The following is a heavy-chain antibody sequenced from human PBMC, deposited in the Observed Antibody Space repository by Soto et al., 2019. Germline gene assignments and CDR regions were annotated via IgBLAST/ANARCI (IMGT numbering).Heavy chain of an antibody. CDR2: INHSGST. CDR1: GGSFSGYY. J-gene: IGHJ5*02. V-gene: IGHV4-34*01. CDR3: ARGNTDQSPTPRTPKTNWFDP. Sequence: SETLSLTCAVYGGSFSGYYWSWIRQPPGKGLEWIGEINHSGSTNYNPSLKSRVTISVDTSKNQFSLKLSSVTAADTAVYYCARGNTDQSPTPRTPKTNWFDPWGQGTLVTVSS.